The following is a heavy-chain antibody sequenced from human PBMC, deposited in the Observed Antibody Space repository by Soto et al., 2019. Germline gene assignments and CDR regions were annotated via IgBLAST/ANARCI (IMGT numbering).Heavy chain of an antibody. V-gene: IGHV4-30-2*01. J-gene: IGHJ3*02. CDR2: IYHSGST. Sequence: PSETLSLSCAVSGGSISSGGYSWSWIRQAPGKGLEWIGYIYHSGSTYYNPSLKSRVTISVDRSKNQFSLKLSSVTAADTAVYYCARVTGTTSYYAFDIWGQGTMVTVSS. D-gene: IGHD1-7*01. CDR1: GGSISSGGYS. CDR3: ARVTGTTSYYAFDI.